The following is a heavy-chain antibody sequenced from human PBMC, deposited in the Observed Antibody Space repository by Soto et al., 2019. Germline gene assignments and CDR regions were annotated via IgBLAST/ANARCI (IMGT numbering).Heavy chain of an antibody. V-gene: IGHV3-30-3*01. CDR1: GFTFSSYA. D-gene: IGHD1-26*01. CDR3: ARDRPIVGAPEGIYYYYGMDV. J-gene: IGHJ6*02. CDR2: ISYDGSNK. Sequence: QVQLVESGGGVVQPGRSLRLSCAASGFTFSSYAMHWVRQAPGKGLEWVAVISYDGSNKYYADSVKGRFTISRDNSKNTLYLQMNSLRAEDTAVYYCARDRPIVGAPEGIYYYYGMDVWGQGTTVTVSS.